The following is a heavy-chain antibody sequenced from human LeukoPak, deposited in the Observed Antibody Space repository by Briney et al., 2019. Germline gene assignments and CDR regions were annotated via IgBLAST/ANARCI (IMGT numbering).Heavy chain of an antibody. Sequence: QTGGSLRLSCAASGFTFSSYGMHWVRQAPGKGLEWVAVISYDGSNKYYADSVKGRFTISRDNSKNTLYLQMNSLRAEDTAVYYCARGPEYNWNDLTEDPYGAYYFDYWGQGTLVTVSS. J-gene: IGHJ4*02. CDR3: ARGPEYNWNDLTEDPYGAYYFDY. CDR2: ISYDGSNK. V-gene: IGHV3-30*03. D-gene: IGHD1-1*01. CDR1: GFTFSSYG.